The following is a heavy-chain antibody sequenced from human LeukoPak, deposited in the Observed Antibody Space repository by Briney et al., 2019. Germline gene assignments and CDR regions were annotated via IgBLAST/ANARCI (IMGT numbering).Heavy chain of an antibody. V-gene: IGHV3-74*01. CDR1: GFTFNNYW. J-gene: IGHJ4*02. CDR2: LHYDGVTT. Sequence: GGSLRLSCVASGFTFNNYWMHWVRQVPGKGMVWLSHLHYDGVTTTYADSVKGRFTISRDNAKNTLYLQMNSLRAEDTAVYYCARDARGWTFDYWGQGALVTVSS. CDR3: ARDARGWTFDY. D-gene: IGHD5-12*01.